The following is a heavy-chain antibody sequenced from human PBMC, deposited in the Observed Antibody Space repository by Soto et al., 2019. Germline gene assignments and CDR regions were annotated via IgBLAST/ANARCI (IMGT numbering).Heavy chain of an antibody. Sequence: EVQLLESGGGLVQPGGSLRLSCAASGFTFRSHAMTWVRQAPGKGPEWVSSISRAGDITYYVDSVKGRFIISRDNSKNTLYLQMNGLSAEDAAIYYCVKDWSGEKCPCMDVWGQGTTVTVSS. CDR1: GFTFRSHA. V-gene: IGHV3-23*01. CDR3: VKDWSGEKCPCMDV. J-gene: IGHJ6*02. D-gene: IGHD3-3*01. CDR2: ISRAGDIT.